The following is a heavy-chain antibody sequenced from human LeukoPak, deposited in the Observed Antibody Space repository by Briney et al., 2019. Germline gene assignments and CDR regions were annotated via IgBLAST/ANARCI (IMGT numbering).Heavy chain of an antibody. Sequence: GGSLRLSCAASGFTFSSYSMNWVRQAPGKGLEWVSTISSSSSYIYYADSVKGRFTISRDNTKNSLYLQMNSLRAEDTAVYYCARARITGTTLPVDYWGQGTLVTVSS. J-gene: IGHJ4*02. CDR1: GFTFSSYS. CDR2: ISSSSSYI. CDR3: ARARITGTTLPVDY. D-gene: IGHD1-20*01. V-gene: IGHV3-21*01.